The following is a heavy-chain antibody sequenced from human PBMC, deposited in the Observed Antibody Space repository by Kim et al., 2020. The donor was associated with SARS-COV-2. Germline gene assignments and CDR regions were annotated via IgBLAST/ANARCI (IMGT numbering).Heavy chain of an antibody. CDR3: ARDIGERWTTNAFDI. Sequence: GGSLRLSCAASGFTFSSYGMHWVRQAPGKGLEWVAVISYDGSNKYYADSVKGRFTISRANSKNTLYLQMNSLRAEDRAVYYGARDIGERWTTNAFDIWG. CDR2: ISYDGSNK. D-gene: IGHD4-17*01. V-gene: IGHV3-33*05. CDR1: GFTFSSYG. J-gene: IGHJ3*02.